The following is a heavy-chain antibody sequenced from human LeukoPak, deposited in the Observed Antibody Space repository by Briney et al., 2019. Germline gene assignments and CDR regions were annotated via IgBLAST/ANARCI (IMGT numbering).Heavy chain of an antibody. V-gene: IGHV6-1*01. D-gene: IGHD6-6*01. Sequence: RSQTLSLTCAISGDSVSSNSAAWNWIRQSPSRGLEWLGRTYYRSKWYNDYAVSVKSRITINPDTSKNQFSLQLNSVTPEDTAVYYCAREFEYSSTSSYYYYYYMDVWGKGTTVTVSS. CDR2: TYYRSKWYN. CDR1: GDSVSSNSAA. J-gene: IGHJ6*03. CDR3: AREFEYSSTSSYYYYYYMDV.